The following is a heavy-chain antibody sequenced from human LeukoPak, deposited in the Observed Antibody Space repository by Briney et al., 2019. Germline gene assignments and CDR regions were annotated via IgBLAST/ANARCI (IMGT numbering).Heavy chain of an antibody. CDR2: IYYSGST. Sequence: PSETLSLTCTVSGGSISSGYYYWSWIRQPPGTGLEWIGYIYYSGSTYYNPSLKSRVTISVDTSKNQFSLKLSSVTAADTAVYYCARASNWFGVPYHFDPWGQGTLVTVSS. V-gene: IGHV4-30-4*01. D-gene: IGHD3-10*01. CDR1: GGSISSGYYY. J-gene: IGHJ5*02. CDR3: ARASNWFGVPYHFDP.